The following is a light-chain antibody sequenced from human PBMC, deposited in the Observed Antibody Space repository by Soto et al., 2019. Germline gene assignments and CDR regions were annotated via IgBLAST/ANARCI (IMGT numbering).Light chain of an antibody. V-gene: IGLV2-8*01. Sequence: QSVLTQPPPASGSPGQSVTISCTGTKNDIGVYDFVSWYQHHPGKAPRLIIYEVVQRPSGVPDRFSGSKSGNTASLTVSGLQAADEADYYCQSYDSSLSGYVFGTGTKLTVL. CDR2: EVV. J-gene: IGLJ1*01. CDR1: KNDIGVYDF. CDR3: QSYDSSLSGYV.